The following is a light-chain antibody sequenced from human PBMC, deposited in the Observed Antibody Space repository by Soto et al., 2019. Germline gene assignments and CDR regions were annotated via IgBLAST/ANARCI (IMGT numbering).Light chain of an antibody. CDR1: QSLSGW. CDR3: QQYETFSGT. V-gene: IGKV1-5*01. Sequence: DIQMTQSPSTLSASVGDRVTITCRASQSLSGWLAWYQQKPGKAPNLLIYDTSTLKSGVPSRFSGSGSGTDFTLTISSLQPEDFATYYCQQYETFSGTFGPGTKVEI. J-gene: IGKJ1*01. CDR2: DTS.